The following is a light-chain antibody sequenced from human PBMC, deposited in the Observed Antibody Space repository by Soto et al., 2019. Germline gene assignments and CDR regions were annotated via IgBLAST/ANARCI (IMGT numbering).Light chain of an antibody. Sequence: EIVSTQSRATLSVSPGQTAPPXRRASQRVSSNLARYQQKPGQAPRLLIYGASSRATGIPDRFSGSGSGTDFTLTISRLEPEDFAVYYCQQYGSSPITFGQGTRPAIK. V-gene: IGKV3-20*01. J-gene: IGKJ5*01. CDR3: QQYGSSPIT. CDR2: GAS. CDR1: QRVSSN.